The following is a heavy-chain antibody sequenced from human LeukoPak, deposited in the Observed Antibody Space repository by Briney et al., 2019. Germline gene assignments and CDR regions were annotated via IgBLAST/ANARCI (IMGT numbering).Heavy chain of an antibody. V-gene: IGHV3-7*01. CDR3: ARDHSSGWYGYYFDY. CDR2: IKQDGSEK. J-gene: IGHJ4*02. D-gene: IGHD6-19*01. Sequence: GGSLRLSCAASGFIFSSYWMSWVRQAPGKGLEWVANIKQDGSEKYYVDSVKGRFTISRDNAKNSLYLQMNSLRAEDTAVYYCARDHSSGWYGYYFDYWGQGTLVTVSS. CDR1: GFIFSSYW.